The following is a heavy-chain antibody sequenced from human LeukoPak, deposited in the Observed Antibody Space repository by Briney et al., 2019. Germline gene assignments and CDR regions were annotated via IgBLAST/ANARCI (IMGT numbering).Heavy chain of an antibody. J-gene: IGHJ4*02. D-gene: IGHD2-15*01. Sequence: GAPLKISCEGSGYSFTSYWIGWVRQMPGKGLEWMGIIYPGDSDNRYSPSFQGQVTISADKSIITAYLQWSSLKASDAARYYCARRGYCSGGSCYSFDYWGQGTLVTVSS. CDR2: IYPGDSDN. CDR3: ARRGYCSGGSCYSFDY. V-gene: IGHV5-51*01. CDR1: GYSFTSYW.